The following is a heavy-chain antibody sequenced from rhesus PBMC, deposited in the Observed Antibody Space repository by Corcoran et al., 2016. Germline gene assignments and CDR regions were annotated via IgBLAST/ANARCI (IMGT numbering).Heavy chain of an antibody. CDR3: ARVGYCTGSGCYGGFDY. D-gene: IGHD2-21*01. Sequence: QVQLQESGPGLVKPSETLSLTCAVSGGSISSNYWSWIRQAPGKGLEWIGLIFGSGGNTQYNPSLKSRVTISTDTSKNQFSLKLSSVTAADTAVYYCARVGYCTGSGCYGGFDYWGQGVLVTVSS. CDR1: GGSISSNY. J-gene: IGHJ4*01. V-gene: IGHV4-160*01. CDR2: IFGSGGNT.